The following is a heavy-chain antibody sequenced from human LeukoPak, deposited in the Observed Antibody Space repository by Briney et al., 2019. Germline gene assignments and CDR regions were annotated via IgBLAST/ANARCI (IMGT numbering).Heavy chain of an antibody. CDR1: GYTFTAYY. CDR2: INPNSGGT. J-gene: IGHJ3*02. D-gene: IGHD3-3*01. Sequence: VASVKVSCKASGYTFTAYYMHWVRQAPGQGLEWLGWINPNSGGTNYAQKFQGWVTMTRDTSISTAYMELSRLRSDDTAVYYCARDGHESITIFGVVIPNSAFDIWGQGTMVTVSS. CDR3: ARDGHESITIFGVVIPNSAFDI. V-gene: IGHV1-2*04.